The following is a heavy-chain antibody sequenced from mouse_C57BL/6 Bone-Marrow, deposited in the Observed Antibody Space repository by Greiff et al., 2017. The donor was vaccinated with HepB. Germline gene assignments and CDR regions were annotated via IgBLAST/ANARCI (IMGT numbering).Heavy chain of an antibody. D-gene: IGHD1-1*01. V-gene: IGHV5-6*01. Sequence: EVQLQESGGDLVKPGGSLKLSCAASGFTFSSYGMSWVRQTPDKRLEWVATISSGGSYTYYPDSVKGRFTISRDNAKNTLYLKMSSLKSEDTAMYYCARRVVNYYGSSYYYAMDYWGQGTSVTVSS. CDR2: ISSGGSYT. CDR3: ARRVVNYYGSSYYYAMDY. J-gene: IGHJ4*01. CDR1: GFTFSSYG.